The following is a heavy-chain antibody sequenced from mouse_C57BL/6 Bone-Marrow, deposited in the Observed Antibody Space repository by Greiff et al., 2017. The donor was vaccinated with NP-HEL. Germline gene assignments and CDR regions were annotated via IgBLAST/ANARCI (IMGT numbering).Heavy chain of an antibody. CDR1: GFNIKNTY. D-gene: IGHD2-4*01. CDR2: IDPANGNT. V-gene: IGHV14-3*01. CDR3: ASPIYYDYDVDYYFDY. J-gene: IGHJ2*01. Sequence: EVQRVESVAELVRPGASVKLSCTASGFNIKNTYMHWVKQRPEQGLEWIGRIDPANGNTKYAPKFQGKATITADTSSNTAYLQLSSLTSEDTAIYYCASPIYYDYDVDYYFDYWGQGTTLTVSS.